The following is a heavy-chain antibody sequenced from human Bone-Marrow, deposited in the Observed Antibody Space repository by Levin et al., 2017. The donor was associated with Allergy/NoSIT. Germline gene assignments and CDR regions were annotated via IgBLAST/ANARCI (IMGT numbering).Heavy chain of an antibody. D-gene: IGHD5-18*01. J-gene: IGHJ3*02. CDR2: ISYDGSNK. Sequence: GSLRLSCAASGFTFSSYAMHWVRQAPGKGLEWVAVISYDGSNKYYADSVKGRFTISRDNSKNTLYLQMNSLRAEDTAVYYCARSEIQLWLHSRDAFDIWGQGTMVTVSS. CDR1: GFTFSSYA. CDR3: ARSEIQLWLHSRDAFDI. V-gene: IGHV3-30-3*01.